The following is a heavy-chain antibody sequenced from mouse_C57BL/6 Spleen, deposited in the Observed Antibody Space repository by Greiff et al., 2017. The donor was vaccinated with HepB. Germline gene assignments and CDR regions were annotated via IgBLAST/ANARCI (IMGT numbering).Heavy chain of an antibody. CDR2: IYPGDGDT. D-gene: IGHD2-3*01. CDR3: ARQKADGYYRYFDY. Sequence: QVHVKQSGPELVKPGASVKISCKASGYAFSSSWMNWVKQRPGKGLEWIGRIYPGDGDTNYNGKFKGKATLTADKSSSTAYMQLSSLTSEDSAVYFCARQKADGYYRYFDYWGQGTTLTVSS. J-gene: IGHJ2*01. CDR1: GYAFSSSW. V-gene: IGHV1-82*01.